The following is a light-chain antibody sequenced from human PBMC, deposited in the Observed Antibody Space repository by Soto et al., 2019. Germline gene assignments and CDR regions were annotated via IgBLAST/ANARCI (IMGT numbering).Light chain of an antibody. CDR2: LGS. CDR3: MQALQTWT. J-gene: IGKJ1*01. CDR1: QSLLHSNGYNY. Sequence: DIVMTQSPLSLPVTPGEPASISCISGQSLLHSNGYNYLDWYLQKPGQSPQLLIYLGSNRSSGVPDRFSGSGSGTDFTLKISRVEAEDVGVYYCMQALQTWTFGQGTKVDIK. V-gene: IGKV2-28*01.